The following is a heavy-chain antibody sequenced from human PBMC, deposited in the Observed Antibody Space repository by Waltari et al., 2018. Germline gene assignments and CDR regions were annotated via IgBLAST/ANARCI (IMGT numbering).Heavy chain of an antibody. CDR2: IYSGGST. CDR3: ASGGYSYGLTYYYGMDV. D-gene: IGHD5-18*01. V-gene: IGHV3-66*02. J-gene: IGHJ6*02. CDR1: GFTVRSNY. Sequence: EVQLVESGGGLVQPGGSLRLSCAASGFTVRSNYMSWVRPAPGKGLEWVSVIYSGGSTYYADSVKGRFTISRDNSKNTLYLQMNSLRAEDTAVYYCASGGYSYGLTYYYGMDVWGQGTTVTVSS.